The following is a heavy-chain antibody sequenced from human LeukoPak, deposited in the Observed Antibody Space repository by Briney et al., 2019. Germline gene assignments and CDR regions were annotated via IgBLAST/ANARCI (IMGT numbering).Heavy chain of an antibody. Sequence: ASETLSLTCAVYGGSFSGYYWSWIRQPPGKGLEWIGEINHSGSTNYNPSLKSRVTISVDTSKNPFSLKLSSVTAADTAVYYCARGGRRPGMDVWGQGTTVTVSS. J-gene: IGHJ6*02. CDR2: INHSGST. CDR1: GGSFSGYY. D-gene: IGHD5-24*01. CDR3: ARGGRRPGMDV. V-gene: IGHV4-34*01.